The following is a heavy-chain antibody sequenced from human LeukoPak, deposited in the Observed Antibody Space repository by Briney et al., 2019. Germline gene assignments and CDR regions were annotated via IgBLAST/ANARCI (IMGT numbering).Heavy chain of an antibody. Sequence: GGSLRLSCAASGFTFSSYGMHWVRQAPGKGLEWVAAISFDARNENCADSVKGRFTISRDNSKNTVFLQMNSLRVEDTAVYFCTRDHRNYMFDYWGQGILVTVSS. D-gene: IGHD5-24*01. CDR3: TRDHRNYMFDY. J-gene: IGHJ4*02. CDR1: GFTFSSYG. V-gene: IGHV3-33*01. CDR2: ISFDARNE.